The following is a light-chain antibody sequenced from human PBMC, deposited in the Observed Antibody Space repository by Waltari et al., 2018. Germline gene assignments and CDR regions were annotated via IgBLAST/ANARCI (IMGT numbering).Light chain of an antibody. CDR1: QSLAHSDGTTF. CDR3: MQGVQLPWT. CDR2: EVS. J-gene: IGKJ1*01. Sequence: DIVMTQTPLSSPVTLGPPASISCRSSQSLAHSDGTTFLNWLHQRPGQPPRLLIYEVSKRFSGVPDRFSGSGAGTDFILKISRVEAEDVGVYYCMQGVQLPWTFGQGTKVEIK. V-gene: IGKV2-24*01.